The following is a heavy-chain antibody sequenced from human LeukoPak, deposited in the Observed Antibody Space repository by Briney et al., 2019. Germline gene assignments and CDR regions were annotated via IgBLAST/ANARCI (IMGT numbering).Heavy chain of an antibody. J-gene: IGHJ4*02. CDR2: ISWNSGSI. CDR3: AKASYYYDSSFDY. Sequence: GGSLRLSCAASGFTFSSYAMSWVRQAPGKGLEWVSGISWNSGSIGYADSVKGRFTISRDNAKNSLYLQMNSLRAEDTALYYCAKASYYYDSSFDYWGQGTLVTVSS. V-gene: IGHV3-9*01. D-gene: IGHD3-22*01. CDR1: GFTFSSYA.